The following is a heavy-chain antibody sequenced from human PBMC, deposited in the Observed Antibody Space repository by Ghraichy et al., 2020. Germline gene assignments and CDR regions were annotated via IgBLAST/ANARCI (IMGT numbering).Heavy chain of an antibody. D-gene: IGHD1-1*01. V-gene: IGHV3-23*01. Sequence: GESLNISCAASGFTFSSYAMSWVRQAPGKGLEWVSAISGSGGSTYYADSVKGRFTISRDNSKNTLYLQMNSLRAEDTAVYYCAKLRYQKVQLEPFDYWGQGTLVTVSS. CDR2: ISGSGGST. CDR3: AKLRYQKVQLEPFDY. J-gene: IGHJ4*02. CDR1: GFTFSSYA.